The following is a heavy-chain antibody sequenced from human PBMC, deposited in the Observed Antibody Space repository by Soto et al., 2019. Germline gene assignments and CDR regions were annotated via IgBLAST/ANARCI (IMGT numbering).Heavy chain of an antibody. CDR3: ASQIFWSGSTAHGMDV. CDR2: ILFDGTKK. V-gene: IGHV3-33*01. D-gene: IGHD3-3*01. J-gene: IGHJ6*02. CDR1: GFPFSTYG. Sequence: GGGLRLSCTASGFPFSTYGVYWVRQATGKGLECLAVILFDGTKKYYAASVNGRFTISRDNSKNTLYLQMNSLRAEDTAVYYCASQIFWSGSTAHGMDVWGQGTAVTVS.